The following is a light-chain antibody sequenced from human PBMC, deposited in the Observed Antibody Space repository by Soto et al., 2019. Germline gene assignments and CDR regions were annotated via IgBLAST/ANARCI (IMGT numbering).Light chain of an antibody. CDR3: QLYGSSPGT. J-gene: IGKJ1*01. Sequence: ETVLVQSPGTLASSPGERATLSCRASQTVTSNYLARYQQKPGQAPRLLFFGASIRATGLPDRFSGGVSGTGFPLTISRLQHEDFAVSSCQLYGSSPGTCCQGTKVDIK. CDR1: QTVTSNY. CDR2: GAS. V-gene: IGKV3-20*01.